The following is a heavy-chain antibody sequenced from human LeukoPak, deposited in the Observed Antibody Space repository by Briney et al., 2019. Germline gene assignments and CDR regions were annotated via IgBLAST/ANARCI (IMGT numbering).Heavy chain of an antibody. Sequence: GSPRLPFSGSRFPFRKFSVTLVPQAPGKGLGWVAPLNKDGGGKYYVDSVEGSFTISRDNSKNSLYLHMNGLRGDDTAVYFCARDPDYGGPGPFWDYWGQGTLVSVSS. CDR1: RFPFRKFS. V-gene: IGHV3-7*01. CDR2: LNKDGGGK. J-gene: IGHJ4*02. D-gene: IGHD4-23*01. CDR3: ARDPDYGGPGPFWDY.